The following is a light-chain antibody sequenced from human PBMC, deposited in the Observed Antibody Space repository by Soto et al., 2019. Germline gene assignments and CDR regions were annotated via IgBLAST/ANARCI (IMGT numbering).Light chain of an antibody. Sequence: IQMTQSPSTLSASVGGTVNISCRASQSISTSLAWYQQKPGKAPKLLIYKASSLGSGVPSRFSGSGSGTEFTLTISSLQPDDFATYYCQQYNTYSRTFGQGTKVDIK. CDR2: KAS. CDR3: QQYNTYSRT. V-gene: IGKV1-5*03. CDR1: QSISTS. J-gene: IGKJ1*01.